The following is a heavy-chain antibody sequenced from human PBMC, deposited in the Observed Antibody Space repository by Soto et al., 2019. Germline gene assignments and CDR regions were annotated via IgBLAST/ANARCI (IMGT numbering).Heavy chain of an antibody. V-gene: IGHV3-23*01. CDR3: AKEVEGGWYYFDY. J-gene: IGHJ4*02. D-gene: IGHD2-15*01. CDR2: ISDSDGST. CDR1: GFTFSTYA. Sequence: EVQLLESGGGLVQPGGSLTLSCAASGFTFSTYAMTWVRQAPGKGLEWVSTISDSDGSTYYADSVKGRFTISRDNSKNTVYLQMNSLRAVDTAVYYCAKEVEGGWYYFDYWGQGTLVTVSS.